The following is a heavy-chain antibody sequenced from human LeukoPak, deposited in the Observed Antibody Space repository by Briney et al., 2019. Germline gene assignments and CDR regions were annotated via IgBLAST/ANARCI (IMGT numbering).Heavy chain of an antibody. CDR1: GVSISRYY. J-gene: IGHJ5*02. D-gene: IGHD3-3*01. CDR2: IYYSGST. V-gene: IGHV4-59*01. CDR3: ARSVLEVGWFDP. Sequence: PSETLSLTCTVSGVSISRYYWSWIRQPAGKGLEWIGYIYYSGSTNYNPSLKSRVTISVDTSKNQFSLKLSSVTAADTAVYYCARSVLEVGWFDPWGQGTLVTVSS.